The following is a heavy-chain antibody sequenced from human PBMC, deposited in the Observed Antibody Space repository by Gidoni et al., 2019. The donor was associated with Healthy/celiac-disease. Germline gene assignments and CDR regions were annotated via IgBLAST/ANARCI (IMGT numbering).Heavy chain of an antibody. CDR2: IYWDDDK. CDR3: AHSPYDSSGYYYEGSVEGDWFDP. CDR1: GFSLSTSGVG. V-gene: IGHV2-5*02. J-gene: IGHJ5*02. Sequence: QITLKESGPTLVKPTQTLTLTCTFSGFSLSTSGVGVGWIRQPPGKALEWLALIYWDDDKRYSPSLKSRLTITKDTSKNQVVLTMTNMDPVDTATYYCAHSPYDSSGYYYEGSVEGDWFDPWGQGTLVTVSS. D-gene: IGHD3-22*01.